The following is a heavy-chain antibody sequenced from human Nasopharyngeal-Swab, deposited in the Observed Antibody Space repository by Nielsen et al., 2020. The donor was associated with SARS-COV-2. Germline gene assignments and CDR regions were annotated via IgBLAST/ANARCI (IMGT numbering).Heavy chain of an antibody. CDR2: VRSKGNNYAT. Sequence: GGSLRLSCAAFGFTFSDSAIHWVRQASGKGLEWVGRVRSKGNNYATAYSASVKGRFIIFRDDPTNTAYLQMNSLKTEDTAMYYCTRCGGGCYSGRDYWGQGTLVTVSS. CDR1: GFTFSDSA. D-gene: IGHD2-15*01. CDR3: TRCGGGCYSGRDY. V-gene: IGHV3-73*01. J-gene: IGHJ4*02.